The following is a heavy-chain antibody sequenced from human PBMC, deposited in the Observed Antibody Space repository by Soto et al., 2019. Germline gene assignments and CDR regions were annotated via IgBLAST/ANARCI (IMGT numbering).Heavy chain of an antibody. CDR1: GGTFSSYA. V-gene: IGHV1-69*01. Sequence: QVQLVQSGAEVKTPGSSVKVSCKASGGTFSSYAISWVRQAPGQGLEWMGGIIPISGTANYAQKFQGRVTITADESTSTAYMELSSLRSEDTAVYYCARSQRSSTSIEIYYYDYYGMDVWGQGTTVTVSS. J-gene: IGHJ6*02. CDR2: IIPISGTA. CDR3: ARSQRSSTSIEIYYYDYYGMDV. D-gene: IGHD2-2*01.